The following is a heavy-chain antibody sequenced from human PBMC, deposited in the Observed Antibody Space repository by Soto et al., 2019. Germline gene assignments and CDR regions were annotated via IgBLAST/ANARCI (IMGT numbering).Heavy chain of an antibody. D-gene: IGHD2-15*01. CDR3: ARDRCSGGSCSYYYYYYMDV. CDR1: GFTVSSNY. CDR2: IYSGGST. Sequence: PGGSLRLSCAASGFTVSSNYMSWVRQAPGKGLEWVSVIYSGGSTYYADSVKGRFTISRDNSKNTPYLQMNSLRAGDTAVYYCARDRCSGGSCSYYYYYYMDVWGKGTTVTVSS. V-gene: IGHV3-66*01. J-gene: IGHJ6*03.